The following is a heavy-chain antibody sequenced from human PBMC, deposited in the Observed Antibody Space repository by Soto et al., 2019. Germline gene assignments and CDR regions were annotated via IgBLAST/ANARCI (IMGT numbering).Heavy chain of an antibody. CDR3: AQGRYDFWSPYYVDS. V-gene: IGHV3-9*01. D-gene: IGHD3-3*01. Sequence: EVQLVESGGRLVQPGRSLRLSCVGTGVNFDDFAMHWVRQAPGQGLEWVSGITWNSRVLSYADSVKGRFTISRDNARNSLYLQMDSLRDEDTALYYCAQGRYDFWSPYYVDSWGQGTLVTVSS. CDR2: ITWNSRVL. J-gene: IGHJ4*02. CDR1: GVNFDDFA.